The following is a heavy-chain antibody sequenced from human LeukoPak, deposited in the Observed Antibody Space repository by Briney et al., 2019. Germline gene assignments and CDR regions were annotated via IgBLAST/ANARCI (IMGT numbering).Heavy chain of an antibody. CDR1: GYSFTNYW. D-gene: IGHD2-2*03. CDR3: ARSGGYCSSTSCYAFDY. CDR2: IYPGDSDT. J-gene: IGHJ4*02. Sequence: GESLKISCKGSGYSFTNYWIGWVRQMPGKGLEWMGIIYPGDSDTRYSPSFQGQVTISADKSISTAYLQWSSLKASDTAIYYCARSGGYCSSTSCYAFDYWGQGTLVAVSS. V-gene: IGHV5-51*01.